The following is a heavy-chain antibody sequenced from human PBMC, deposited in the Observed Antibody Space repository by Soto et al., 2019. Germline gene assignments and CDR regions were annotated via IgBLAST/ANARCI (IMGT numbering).Heavy chain of an antibody. CDR2: MNPNSGNT. V-gene: IGHV1-8*01. CDR3: ARGGVFFFAAPTNPFDY. Sequence: GSVKVSCKASGYTFTSYDINWVRQATGQGLEWMGWMNPNSGNTGYAQKFQGRVTMTRNTSISTAYMELSSLRSEDTAVYYCARGGVFFFAAPTNPFDYWGQGTLVTVSS. J-gene: IGHJ4*02. CDR1: GYTFTSYD. D-gene: IGHD3-10*01.